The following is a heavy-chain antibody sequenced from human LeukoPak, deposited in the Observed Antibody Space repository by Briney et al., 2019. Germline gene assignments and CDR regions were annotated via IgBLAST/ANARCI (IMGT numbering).Heavy chain of an antibody. Sequence: GGSLRLSCAASAFISTNAWMSWVRQAPGKGPEWVGRIKSKTDGGATDFAAPVKGRFTISRDDSKNTLYLQMNSLKIEDTAVYYCTTEYRDSSGWYGAFDIWGQGTMVTVSS. CDR2: IKSKTDGGAT. V-gene: IGHV3-15*01. CDR3: TTEYRDSSGWYGAFDI. CDR1: AFISTNAW. J-gene: IGHJ3*02. D-gene: IGHD6-19*01.